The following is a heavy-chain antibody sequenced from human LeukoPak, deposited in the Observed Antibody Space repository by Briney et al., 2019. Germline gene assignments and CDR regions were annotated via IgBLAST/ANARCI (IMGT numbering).Heavy chain of an antibody. D-gene: IGHD5-12*01. J-gene: IGHJ4*02. CDR2: IWYDGSNK. CDR1: GFIFSNYG. Sequence: PGGSLRLPCAASGFIFSNYGMHWVRQAPGKGLEWVAVIWYDGSNKYYGNSVKGRFTITRDNSKNTLYLQMNSLRAEDTAVYFCGKEGNYGGYLEFDYWGQGTLVTVSS. CDR3: GKEGNYGGYLEFDY. V-gene: IGHV3-33*06.